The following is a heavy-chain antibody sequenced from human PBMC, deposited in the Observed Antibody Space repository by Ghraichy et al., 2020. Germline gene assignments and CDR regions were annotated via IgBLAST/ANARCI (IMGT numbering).Heavy chain of an antibody. CDR2: IKSNGDDT. CDR3: VRRTYIAFDYDY. CDR1: GFIFSNYA. J-gene: IGHJ4*02. V-gene: IGHV3-64D*09. D-gene: IGHD2-15*01. Sequence: GESLNISCSASGFIFSNYAMHWVRQAPGKGPEYVCGIKSNGDDTHCADSVKGRFTISRDNSKNTLYLQMSSLRSEDTAIYYCVRRTYIAFDYDYWGQGTLVTVS.